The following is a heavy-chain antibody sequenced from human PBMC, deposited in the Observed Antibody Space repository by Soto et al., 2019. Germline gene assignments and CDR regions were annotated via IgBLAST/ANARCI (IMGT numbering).Heavy chain of an antibody. CDR3: ARVGSSGWSPDY. CDR2: IFYTGST. CDR1: GGSISGHY. Sequence: SETLSLTCTVSGGSISGHYWIWIRQSPGKGLEWIGYIFYTGSTNYNPSLKSRVTLSVDTSKNQFSLRLSSVTAADTAVYYCARVGSSGWSPDYWGQGTLVTVSS. V-gene: IGHV4-59*11. D-gene: IGHD6-19*01. J-gene: IGHJ4*02.